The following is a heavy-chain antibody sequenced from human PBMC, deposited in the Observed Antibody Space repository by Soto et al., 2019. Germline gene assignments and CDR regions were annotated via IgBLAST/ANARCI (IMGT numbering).Heavy chain of an antibody. J-gene: IGHJ4*02. CDR1: GGSISSYY. Sequence: PSETLSLTGTVSGGSISSYYCSWIRQAAWKGLEWIGRIHTSGIPNYNPSLKSRVTMSADTSKNQFSLKLTSVTAADTAVYYCATGGTYFDYWGQGTLVTVSS. CDR3: ATGGTYFDY. V-gene: IGHV4-4*07. CDR2: IHTSGIP.